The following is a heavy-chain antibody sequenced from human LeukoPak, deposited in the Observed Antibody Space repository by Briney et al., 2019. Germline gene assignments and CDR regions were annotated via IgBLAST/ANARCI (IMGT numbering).Heavy chain of an antibody. CDR1: GYTFTSYY. CDR2: INPSGGST. J-gene: IGHJ4*02. V-gene: IGHV1-46*01. CDR3: ARAQLLWFGELLHPPDY. Sequence: ASVKVSSKASGYTFTSYYMHWVRQAPGQGLEWMGIINPSGGSTSYAQKFQGRVTMTRDTSTSTVYMELSSLRSEDTAVYYCARAQLLWFGELLHPPDYWGQGTLVTVSS. D-gene: IGHD3-10*01.